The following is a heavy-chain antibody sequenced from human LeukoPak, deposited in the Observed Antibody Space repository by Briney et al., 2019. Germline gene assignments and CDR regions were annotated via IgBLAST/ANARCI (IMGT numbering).Heavy chain of an antibody. D-gene: IGHD4-23*01. J-gene: IGHJ4*02. V-gene: IGHV1-24*01. CDR1: GYTFTELS. Sequence: ASVKVSCKVSGYTFTELSIYWVRQAPGKGLEWMGGFDPEEGETIYAQKFQGRVTMTEDSSTDTAYMGLRSLISEDTAVYYCATDIWELPMSSYWGQGTLVTVSS. CDR3: ATDIWELPMSSY. CDR2: FDPEEGET.